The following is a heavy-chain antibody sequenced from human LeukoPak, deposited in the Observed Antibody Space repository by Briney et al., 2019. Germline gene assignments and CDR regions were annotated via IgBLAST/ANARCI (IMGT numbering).Heavy chain of an antibody. V-gene: IGHV1-46*01. D-gene: IGHD3-22*01. Sequence: ASVKVSCKASGYTFTSYYMHWVRQAPGQGLEWMGIINPSGGSTSYAQKFQGRVTMTRDMSTSTVYMELSSLRSEDTAVYYCARDYYDSSGYYEFDYWGQGTLVTVSS. J-gene: IGHJ4*02. CDR1: GYTFTSYY. CDR3: ARDYYDSSGYYEFDY. CDR2: INPSGGST.